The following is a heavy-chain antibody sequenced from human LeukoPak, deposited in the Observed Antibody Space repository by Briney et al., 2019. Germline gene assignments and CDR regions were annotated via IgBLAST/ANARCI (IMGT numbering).Heavy chain of an antibody. CDR1: GYSFTSYW. Sequence: AGESLKISCNGSGYSFTSYWIGWVRQMPGEGLEWMWIIYHGDSYTRYSRSFQGQVTISADKSISTAYLQWSSLKASDTAMCYCARRRIVVVPAANLGDYYYYYYMDVWGKGTTVTVSS. J-gene: IGHJ6*03. CDR3: ARRRIVVVPAANLGDYYYYYYMDV. D-gene: IGHD2-2*01. CDR2: IYHGDSYT. V-gene: IGHV5-51*01.